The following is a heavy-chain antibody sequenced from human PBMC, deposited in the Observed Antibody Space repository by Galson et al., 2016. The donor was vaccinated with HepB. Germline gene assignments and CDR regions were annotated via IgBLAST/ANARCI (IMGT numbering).Heavy chain of an antibody. Sequence: TLSLTCTVSGGSISSGDYYWSWIRQPPGKGLDWIGYIYYTGSTYYNPSLKSRVTMSVDKSKNQFSLRLNSVTAADTAVYYCAVDYGGNSAFDSWGQGTLVTVSS. J-gene: IGHJ4*02. D-gene: IGHD4-23*01. CDR2: IYYTGST. CDR1: GGSISSGDYY. CDR3: AVDYGGNSAFDS. V-gene: IGHV4-30-4*01.